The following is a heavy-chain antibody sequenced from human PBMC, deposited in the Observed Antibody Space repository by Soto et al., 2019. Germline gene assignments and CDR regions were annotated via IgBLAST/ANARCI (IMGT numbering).Heavy chain of an antibody. CDR3: ARDPVKTYDSSGYYSGGWFDP. CDR2: INPSGGST. Sequence: HWVRQAPGQGLEWMGIINPSGGSTSYAQKFQGRVTMTRDTSTSTVYMELSSLRSEDTAVYYCARDPVKTYDSSGYYSGGWFDPWGQGTLVTVSS. D-gene: IGHD3-22*01. J-gene: IGHJ5*02. V-gene: IGHV1-46*01.